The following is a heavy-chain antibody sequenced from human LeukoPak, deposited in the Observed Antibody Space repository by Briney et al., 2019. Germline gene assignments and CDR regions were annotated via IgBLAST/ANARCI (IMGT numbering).Heavy chain of an antibody. CDR2: INSDGSEG. J-gene: IGHJ4*02. CDR3: ARSSVTRGLFDY. Sequence: GGSLRLSCAVSGFTFSGFWMSWSRQAPGKGLEWVASINSDGSEGYYADVVKGRFTISRDNAKNSLYLQINSLRAEDTAVYYCARSSVTRGLFDYWGQGTLVTVSS. D-gene: IGHD5-18*01. V-gene: IGHV3-7*03. CDR1: GFTFSGFW.